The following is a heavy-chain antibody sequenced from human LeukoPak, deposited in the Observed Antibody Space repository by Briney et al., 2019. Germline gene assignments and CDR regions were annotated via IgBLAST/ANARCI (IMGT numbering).Heavy chain of an antibody. V-gene: IGHV3-21*01. CDR3: AKDSNYVKYYYYGMDV. CDR2: IHSSGTYI. J-gene: IGHJ6*02. CDR1: GFTFTSYS. Sequence: GGSLRLSCAASGFTFTSYSMNWVRQAPGKGLEWVSSIHSSGTYIKYTDSVKGRFTISRDNAKNSLYLQMNSLRAEDTAVYYCAKDSNYVKYYYYGMDVWGQGTTVTVSS. D-gene: IGHD4-11*01.